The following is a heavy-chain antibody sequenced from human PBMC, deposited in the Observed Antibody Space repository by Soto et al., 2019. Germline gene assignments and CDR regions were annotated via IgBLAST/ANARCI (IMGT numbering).Heavy chain of an antibody. CDR2: IKQDGSEK. V-gene: IGHV3-7*05. J-gene: IGHJ4*02. CDR1: GFTFSSYW. D-gene: IGHD3-16*02. CDR3: TRQRAGIMITFGGVIATPFDY. Sequence: EVQLVESGGGLVQPGGSLRLSCAASGFTFSSYWMSWVRQAPGKGLEWVANIKQDGSEKYYVDSVKGRFTISRDNAKNSLYLQMNSLRAEDTAVYYCTRQRAGIMITFGGVIATPFDYWGQGTLVTVSS.